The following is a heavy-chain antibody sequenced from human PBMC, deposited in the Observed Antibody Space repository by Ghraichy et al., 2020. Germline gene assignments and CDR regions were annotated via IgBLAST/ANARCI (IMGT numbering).Heavy chain of an antibody. D-gene: IGHD4-17*01. CDR1: GFTFSSYW. CDR2: ISSDGSIT. CDR3: ARVGDYGIFDY. J-gene: IGHJ4*02. Sequence: GSLRLSCAASGFTFSSYWMHWVRQAPGKGLVWVSRISSDGSITSYADSVKGRFTISRDNAKNTLHLQMNSLRAEDTAVYYCARVGDYGIFDYWGQGTLVTVSS. V-gene: IGHV3-74*01.